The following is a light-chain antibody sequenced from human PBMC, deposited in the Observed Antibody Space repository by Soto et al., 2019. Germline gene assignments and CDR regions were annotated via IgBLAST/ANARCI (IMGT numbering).Light chain of an antibody. V-gene: IGKV1-9*01. Sequence: DIELTQSPSFLSASLGDRVTITCRASQAISSYLAWYQQKPGKAPKLLIYAASTLQSGVPSRFRGSRSGTEFTLTISSLQPEDFATYYCQQLNSSPITFGQGTRLEIK. CDR1: QAISSY. CDR3: QQLNSSPIT. CDR2: AAS. J-gene: IGKJ5*01.